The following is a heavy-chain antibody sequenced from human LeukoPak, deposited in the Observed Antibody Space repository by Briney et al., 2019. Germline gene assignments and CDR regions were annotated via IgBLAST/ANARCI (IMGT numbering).Heavy chain of an antibody. V-gene: IGHV3-48*04. D-gene: IGHD5-24*01. CDR3: ATYGRDGYKGFY. CDR1: GFTFNKYS. Sequence: GGSLRLSCAASGFTFNKYSMSWVRQAPGKGLEWISYIDGSSATIYYADSVNGRFTTSRDNTKNSVYLHMNSLRAEDTAMYYCATYGRDGYKGFYWGQGTLVTVSS. J-gene: IGHJ4*02. CDR2: IDGSSATI.